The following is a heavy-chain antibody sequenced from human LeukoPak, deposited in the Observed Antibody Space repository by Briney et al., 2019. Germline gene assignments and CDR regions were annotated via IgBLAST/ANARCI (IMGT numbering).Heavy chain of an antibody. V-gene: IGHV3-23*01. CDR2: ISGSSGST. CDR3: AKVPRTQYYYDSNAFDI. J-gene: IGHJ3*02. D-gene: IGHD3-22*01. CDR1: GFTFSSYA. Sequence: GGSLRLSCAASGFTFSSYAMSWVRQAPGKGLEWVSAISGSSGSTYYADSVKGRFTISRDNSKNTLYLQMNSLRAEDTAVYYCAKVPRTQYYYDSNAFDIWGQGTMVTVSS.